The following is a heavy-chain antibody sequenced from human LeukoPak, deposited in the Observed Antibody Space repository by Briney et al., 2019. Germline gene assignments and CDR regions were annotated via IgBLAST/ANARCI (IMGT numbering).Heavy chain of an antibody. Sequence: ASVKVSCKASGYTFTGYYMHWVRQAPGQGLEWMGWISAYNGNTNYAQKLQGRATMTTDTSTSTAYMELRSLRSDDTAVYYCARCSSGWQKKNAFDIWGQGTMVTVSS. V-gene: IGHV1-18*04. D-gene: IGHD6-19*01. J-gene: IGHJ3*02. CDR2: ISAYNGNT. CDR3: ARCSSGWQKKNAFDI. CDR1: GYTFTGYY.